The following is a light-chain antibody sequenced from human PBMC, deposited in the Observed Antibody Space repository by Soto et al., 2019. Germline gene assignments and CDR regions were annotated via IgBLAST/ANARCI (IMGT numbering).Light chain of an antibody. CDR3: QHRHN. CDR2: DAS. J-gene: IGKJ3*01. CDR1: QSVSID. Sequence: EVVLTQSPATLSLSPGDRATLSCRASQSVSIDFAWYQQEPGQAPRLLIYDASNRATGIPARFSGSGSGTDFTLTISSLAPEDFAVYYCQHRHNFGPGTKVDIK. V-gene: IGKV3-11*01.